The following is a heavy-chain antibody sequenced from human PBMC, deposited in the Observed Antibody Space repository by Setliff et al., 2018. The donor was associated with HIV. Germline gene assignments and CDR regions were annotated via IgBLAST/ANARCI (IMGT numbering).Heavy chain of an antibody. Sequence: LSLTCAVSGDSINSGGYSWSWIRQPPGRGLEWIGFIFHSGNTYYSPSLKSRVTISLDKSKNQFSLKLSSVTAADTAVYYCARRRSSGWYHYFDYWGQGTLVTVSS. CDR3: ARRRSSGWYHYFDY. V-gene: IGHV4-30-2*01. CDR2: IFHSGNT. D-gene: IGHD6-19*01. J-gene: IGHJ4*02. CDR1: GDSINSGGYS.